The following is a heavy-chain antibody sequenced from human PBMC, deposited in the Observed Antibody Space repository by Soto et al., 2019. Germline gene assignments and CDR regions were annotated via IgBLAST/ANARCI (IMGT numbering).Heavy chain of an antibody. V-gene: IGHV4-39*01. CDR2: IYYSGST. CDR3: ARGANDFWSGYSNWFDP. D-gene: IGHD3-3*01. CDR1: GGSIISSSYY. Sequence: ASETLSLTCTFSGGSIISSSYYWGWIRQPPGKGLEWIGSIYYSGSTYYNPSLKSRVTISVDTSRNQFSLKLSSVTAADTAVYYCARGANDFWSGYSNWFDPWGQGTLVTVSS. J-gene: IGHJ5*02.